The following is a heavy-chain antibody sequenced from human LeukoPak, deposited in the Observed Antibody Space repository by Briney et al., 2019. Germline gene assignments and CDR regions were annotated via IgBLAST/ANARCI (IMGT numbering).Heavy chain of an antibody. CDR1: GFTFSSYS. CDR2: ISSSSSYI. D-gene: IGHD4-17*01. V-gene: IGHV3-21*01. Sequence: GGSLRLSCAASGFTFSSYSMNWVRQAPGKGLEWVSSISSSSSYIYYADSVKGRFTISRDNAKNSLYLQMNSLRAEDTAVYYCARDPSAIDYGDFYFDYWGQGTLVTVSS. J-gene: IGHJ4*02. CDR3: ARDPSAIDYGDFYFDY.